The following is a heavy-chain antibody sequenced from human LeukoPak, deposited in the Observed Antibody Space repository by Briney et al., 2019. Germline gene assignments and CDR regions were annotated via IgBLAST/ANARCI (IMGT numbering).Heavy chain of an antibody. Sequence: GGSLRLSCAASGFTFSSYGMSWVRQAPGKGLEWVSAISGSGGSTYYADSVKGRFTISRDNSKNTLYLQMNSLRAEDTAVYYCAKQGISGSGSRGYYYYYMDVWGKGTTVTISS. CDR2: ISGSGGST. CDR1: GFTFSSYG. CDR3: AKQGISGSGSRGYYYYYMDV. D-gene: IGHD3-10*01. J-gene: IGHJ6*03. V-gene: IGHV3-23*01.